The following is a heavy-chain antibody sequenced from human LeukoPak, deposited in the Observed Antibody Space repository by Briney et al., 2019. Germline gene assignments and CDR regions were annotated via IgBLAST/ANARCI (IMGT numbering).Heavy chain of an antibody. D-gene: IGHD2-2*02. Sequence: ASVKVSCKASGGTFSSYAISWVRQAPGQGLEWTGRIIPILGIANYAQKFQGRVTITADKSTSTAYMELSSLRSEDTAVYYCARLGDYCSSTSYYITFDYWGQGTLVTVSS. V-gene: IGHV1-69*04. CDR1: GGTFSSYA. CDR2: IIPILGIA. J-gene: IGHJ4*02. CDR3: ARLGDYCSSTSYYITFDY.